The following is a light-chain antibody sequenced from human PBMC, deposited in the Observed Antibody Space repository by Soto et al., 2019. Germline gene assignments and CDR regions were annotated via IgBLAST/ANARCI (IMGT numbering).Light chain of an antibody. V-gene: IGKV3D-15*01. CDR3: QQYDNWPLT. J-gene: IGKJ4*01. CDR1: QSVDSN. CDR2: GAS. Sequence: EIVMTQSPATLSVSPGERATLSCRASQSVDSNLAWYQQKPGQAPRLLIFGASSRATGIPARFSGSGSGTDFTLTISSLQSEDFGVCFCQQYDNWPLTFGGGTKVDIK.